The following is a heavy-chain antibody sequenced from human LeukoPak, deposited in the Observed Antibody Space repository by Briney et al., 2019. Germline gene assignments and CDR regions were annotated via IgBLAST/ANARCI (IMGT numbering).Heavy chain of an antibody. Sequence: SVKVSCKASGGSFTRYAIDWVRLAPGQGLEWMGRVIHMFGTANYAQNFQGRVTITADESTGTVYMELSSLRSEDTAVYYCARAQTRAGDRSLGYWGQGTLVTVSS. J-gene: IGHJ4*02. CDR1: GGSFTRYA. CDR2: VIHMFGTA. V-gene: IGHV1-69*15. D-gene: IGHD7-27*01. CDR3: ARAQTRAGDRSLGY.